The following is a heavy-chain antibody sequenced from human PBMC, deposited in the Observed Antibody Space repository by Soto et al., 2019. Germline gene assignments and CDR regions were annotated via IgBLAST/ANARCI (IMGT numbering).Heavy chain of an antibody. D-gene: IGHD2-2*01. CDR3: TRDVRFVVVPAAMSGMDV. V-gene: IGHV4-39*07. CDR2: INHSGST. J-gene: IGHJ6*02. CDR1: GGSISSGGYY. Sequence: SETLSLTCTVSGGSISSGGYYWSWIRQPPGKGLEWIGEINHSGSTNYNPSLKSRVTISVYTSKNQFSLKLSSLTAADTAVYYCTRDVRFVVVPAAMSGMDVWGQGTTVTVSS.